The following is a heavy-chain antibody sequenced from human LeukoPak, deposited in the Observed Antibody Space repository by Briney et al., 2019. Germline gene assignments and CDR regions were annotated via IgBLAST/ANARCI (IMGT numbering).Heavy chain of an antibody. Sequence: GESLKISCKASGYSFSSYWIGWVRQLPGKGLEWMGIIYPGDSDTGYSPSFQGQVTISADKSISTAYLQWSSLKASDTAIYYCACADGRYYNYWGQGTLVTVSS. V-gene: IGHV5-51*01. D-gene: IGHD1-26*01. J-gene: IGHJ4*02. CDR2: IYPGDSDT. CDR3: ACADGRYYNY. CDR1: GYSFSSYW.